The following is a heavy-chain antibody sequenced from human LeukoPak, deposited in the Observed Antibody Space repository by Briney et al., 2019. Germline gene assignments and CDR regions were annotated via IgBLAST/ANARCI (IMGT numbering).Heavy chain of an antibody. CDR2: IYPGDSDT. D-gene: IGHD2-2*01. Sequence: GGPLKISCKGSGSRFTSYWIGWVRQLPGKGLKWMGIIYPGDSDTRNSPSFQGQVTISADKSISTAYLQWSSRKASDIACDYCARRYCSSTSCYGENYCDYWGQGTLVTVSS. J-gene: IGHJ4*02. CDR3: ARRYCSSTSCYGENYCDY. CDR1: GSRFTSYW. V-gene: IGHV5-51*01.